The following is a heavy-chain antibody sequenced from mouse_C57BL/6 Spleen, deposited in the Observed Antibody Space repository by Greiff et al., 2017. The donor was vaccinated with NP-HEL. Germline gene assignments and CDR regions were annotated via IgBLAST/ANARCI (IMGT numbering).Heavy chain of an antibody. CDR1: GYTFTDYY. V-gene: IGHV1-76*01. Sequence: VQLQQSGAELVRPGASVKLSCKASGYTFTDYYINWVKQRPGQGLEWIARIYPGSGNTYYNEKFKGKATLTAEKSSSTAYMQLSSLTSEDSAVYFCARNHDDDGAWFAYWGQGTLVTVSA. D-gene: IGHD2-4*01. CDR3: ARNHDDDGAWFAY. J-gene: IGHJ3*01. CDR2: IYPGSGNT.